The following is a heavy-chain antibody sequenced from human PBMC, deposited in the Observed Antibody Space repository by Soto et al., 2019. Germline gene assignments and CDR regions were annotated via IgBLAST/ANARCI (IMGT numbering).Heavy chain of an antibody. CDR2: IYPGDSDT. D-gene: IGHD3-10*01. V-gene: IGHV5-51*01. CDR3: ARGEYYYGSGSYQHNWFAP. J-gene: IGHJ5*02. Sequence: GESLKISCKGSGYSFTSYWIGWGRQMPGKGLGWMGIIYPGDSDTRYSPSFQGQVTISADKSISTAYLQWSSLKASDTAMYYCARGEYYYGSGSYQHNWFAPWGKGTLVTVSS. CDR1: GYSFTSYW.